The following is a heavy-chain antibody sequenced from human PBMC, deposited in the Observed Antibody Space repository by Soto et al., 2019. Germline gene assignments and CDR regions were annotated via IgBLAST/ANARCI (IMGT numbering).Heavy chain of an antibody. J-gene: IGHJ3*02. V-gene: IGHV4-31*03. Sequence: SETLSLTCTVSGGSISSGGYYWSWIRQHPGKGLEWIGYIYYSGSTYYNPSLKSRVTISVDTSKNQFSLKLSSVTAADTAVYYCARSNHEMRDAFDIWGQRTMVTVSS. CDR1: GGSISSGGYY. CDR2: IYYSGST. CDR3: ARSNHEMRDAFDI.